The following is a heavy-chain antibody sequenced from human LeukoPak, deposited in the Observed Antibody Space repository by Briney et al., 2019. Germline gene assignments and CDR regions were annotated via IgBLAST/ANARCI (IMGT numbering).Heavy chain of an antibody. J-gene: IGHJ6*03. D-gene: IGHD6-19*01. CDR2: IYYSGST. Sequence: SETLSLTCTVSGGSISSYYWSWIRQPPGKGLEWIGYIYYSGSTNYNPSLKSRVTISVDTSKNQFSLKLSSVTAADTAVYYCARVLWVAGYYYYYMHVWGKGTTVTISS. CDR3: ARVLWVAGYYYYYMHV. CDR1: GGSISSYY. V-gene: IGHV4-59*01.